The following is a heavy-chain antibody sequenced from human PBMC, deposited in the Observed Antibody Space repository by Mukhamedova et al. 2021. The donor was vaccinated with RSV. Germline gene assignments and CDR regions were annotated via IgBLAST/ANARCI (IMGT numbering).Heavy chain of an antibody. V-gene: IGHV3-23*01. D-gene: IGHD2-15*01. Sequence: VRQAPGKGLEWVSSISGSGGSTYYADSVKGRFTISRDNSKNSLYLQINSLRAEDTAVYYCAKSVRPYCGGGCCYNFDSWGQGTL. J-gene: IGHJ4*02. CDR3: AKSVRPYCGGGCCYNFDS. CDR2: ISGSGGST.